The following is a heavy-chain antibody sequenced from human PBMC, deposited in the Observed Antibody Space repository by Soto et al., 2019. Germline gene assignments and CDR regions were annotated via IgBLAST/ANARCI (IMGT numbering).Heavy chain of an antibody. V-gene: IGHV3-23*01. CDR1: GFTFSSYA. Sequence: EVQLLESGGGLVQPGGSLRLSCAASGFTFSSYAMSWVRQAPVKGLEWVSAISGSGGSTYYADSVKGRFTISRDNSKNTLYLQMNSLRAEDTAVYYCAKDQGIYDFWSGYGYWGQGTLVTVSS. CDR3: AKDQGIYDFWSGYGY. J-gene: IGHJ4*02. CDR2: ISGSGGST. D-gene: IGHD3-3*01.